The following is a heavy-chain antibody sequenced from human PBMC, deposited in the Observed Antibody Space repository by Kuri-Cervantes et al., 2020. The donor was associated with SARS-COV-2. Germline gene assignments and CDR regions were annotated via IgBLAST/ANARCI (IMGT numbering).Heavy chain of an antibody. CDR2: ISAYNGNT. Sequence: ASVKVSCKASGYTFTSYGISWVRQAPGQGLEWMGWISAYNGNTNYAQKLQGRVTMTTDTSTSTAYMELRSLRSDDTAVYHCARVPSPPRHTYGDSYFDYWGQGTLVTVSS. CDR1: GYTFTSYG. D-gene: IGHD4-17*01. J-gene: IGHJ4*02. CDR3: ARVPSPPRHTYGDSYFDY. V-gene: IGHV1-18*01.